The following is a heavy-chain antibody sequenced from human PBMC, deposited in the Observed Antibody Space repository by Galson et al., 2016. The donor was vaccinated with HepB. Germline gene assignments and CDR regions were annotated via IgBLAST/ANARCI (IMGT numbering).Heavy chain of an antibody. D-gene: IGHD3-3*01. CDR3: AKDTKGFYYYMDV. Sequence: SLRLSCAASGFTVSSHYMTWVRQAPGKGLEWVAVVSYDGSHNYYADSVKGRFTISRDNSRNKLYLQMNSLRGEDTAVYYCAKDTKGFYYYMDVWGKGTTVTVSS. CDR2: VSYDGSHN. CDR1: GFTVSSHY. J-gene: IGHJ6*03. V-gene: IGHV3-30*18.